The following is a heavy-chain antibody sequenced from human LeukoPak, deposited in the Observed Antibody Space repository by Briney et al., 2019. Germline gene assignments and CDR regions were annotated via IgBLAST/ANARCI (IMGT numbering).Heavy chain of an antibody. D-gene: IGHD6-13*01. CDR3: ARGIAAAGDYYMDV. V-gene: IGHV1-69*13. CDR1: GGTFSNYA. Sequence: SVKVSCKASGGTFSNYAISWVRQAPGQGLEWMGGIMPIFGTANYAQKFQGRVTISADESTSTAYMELSSLRSEDTAVYYCARGIAAAGDYYMDVWGKGTTVTVSS. J-gene: IGHJ6*03. CDR2: IMPIFGTA.